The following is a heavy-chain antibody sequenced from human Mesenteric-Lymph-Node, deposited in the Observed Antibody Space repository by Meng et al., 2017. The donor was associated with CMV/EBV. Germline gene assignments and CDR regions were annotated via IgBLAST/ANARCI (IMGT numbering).Heavy chain of an antibody. CDR3: TRDVIIAARPQTQPNYYYYGMDV. V-gene: IGHV3-49*04. Sequence: GGSLRLSCTASGFTFGDYAMSWVRQAPGKGLEWVGFIRSKAYGGTTEYAASVKGRFTISRDDSKSIAYLQMNSLKTEDTAVYYCTRDVIIAARPQTQPNYYYYGMDVWGQGTTVTVSS. CDR1: GFTFGDYA. J-gene: IGHJ6*02. CDR2: IRSKAYGGTT. D-gene: IGHD6-6*01.